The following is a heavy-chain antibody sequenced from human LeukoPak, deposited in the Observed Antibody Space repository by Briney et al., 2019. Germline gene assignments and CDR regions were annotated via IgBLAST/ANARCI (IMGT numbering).Heavy chain of an antibody. V-gene: IGHV3-74*01. CDR1: GFTFSSYW. J-gene: IGHJ5*02. Sequence: PGGSLRLSCAASGFTFSSYWMHWVRQAPGKGLVLVSRINSDGSSTSYADSVKGRFTISSDNAKNTLYLQMNSLRAEDTAVYYCARSKSLPGWFDPWGQGTLATVSS. CDR2: INSDGSST. CDR3: ARSKSLPGWFDP.